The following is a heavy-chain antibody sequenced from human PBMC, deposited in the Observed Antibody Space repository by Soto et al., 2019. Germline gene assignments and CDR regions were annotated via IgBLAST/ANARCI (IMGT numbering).Heavy chain of an antibody. CDR3: VYYDSSGYRG. CDR1: GFTFSNYG. D-gene: IGHD3-22*01. Sequence: RLSCAAAGFTFSNYGMHWVRQAPGKGLEWVAVISYDGSNKYYADSVKGRFTISRDNSKNTLYLQMNSLRAEDTAVYYCVYYDSSGYRGWGQGTLVTVSS. V-gene: IGHV3-30*03. CDR2: ISYDGSNK. J-gene: IGHJ4*02.